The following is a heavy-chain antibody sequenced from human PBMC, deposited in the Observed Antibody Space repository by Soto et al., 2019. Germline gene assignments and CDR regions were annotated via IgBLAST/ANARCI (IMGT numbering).Heavy chain of an antibody. J-gene: IGHJ4*02. D-gene: IGHD3-3*01. CDR3: ARGVKDYDFWSGYYTYIDY. V-gene: IGHV1-18*04. Sequence: VASVKVSCKASGYTFTSYGISWVRQAPGQGLEWMGWISAYNGNTNYAQKLQGRVTMTTDTSTSTAYMELRSLRSDDTAVYYCARGVKDYDFWSGYYTYIDYWGQGTLVTVSS. CDR2: ISAYNGNT. CDR1: GYTFTSYG.